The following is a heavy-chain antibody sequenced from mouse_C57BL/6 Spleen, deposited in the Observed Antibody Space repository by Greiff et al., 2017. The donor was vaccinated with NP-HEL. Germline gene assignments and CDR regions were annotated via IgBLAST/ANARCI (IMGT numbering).Heavy chain of an antibody. V-gene: IGHV1-64*01. CDR1: GYTFTSYW. Sequence: QVQLQQPGAELVKPGASVKLSCKASGYTFTSYWMHWVKQRPGQGLEWIGMIHPNSGSTNYNEKFKSKATLTVDKSSSTAYMQLSSLTSEDSAVYYCARWGYDGYYPFAYWGQGTLVTVSA. D-gene: IGHD2-3*01. CDR2: IHPNSGST. J-gene: IGHJ3*01. CDR3: ARWGYDGYYPFAY.